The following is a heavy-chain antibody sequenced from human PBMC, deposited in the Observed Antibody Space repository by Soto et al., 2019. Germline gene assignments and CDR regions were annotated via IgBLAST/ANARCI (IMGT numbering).Heavy chain of an antibody. CDR1: GGSVGSNNW. Sequence: QVHLQESGPGVVKPSGTLSLSCVVSGGSVGSNNWWSWVRQAPGKGLEWLGEIYHSGSSRYSPSLKSRLNMSLDNSKTHFSLTLSSVTAADTAVYYCATWKTTTFDIWGPGTLVTVSS. J-gene: IGHJ3*02. V-gene: IGHV4-4*02. D-gene: IGHD1-1*01. CDR3: ATWKTTTFDI. CDR2: IYHSGSS.